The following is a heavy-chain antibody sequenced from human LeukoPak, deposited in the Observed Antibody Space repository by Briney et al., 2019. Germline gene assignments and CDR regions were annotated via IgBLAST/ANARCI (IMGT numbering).Heavy chain of an antibody. CDR2: IYTSGTT. Sequence: PSETLSLTCTVSGGSITTYYWSWIRQPAGKGLEWIGRIYTSGTTNYNPSLKSRVTMSLDTSNHQLSLKLSSVTAADTAVYYCARLNHDNCFDFWGQGILVTVSS. CDR1: GGSITTYY. D-gene: IGHD1-1*01. CDR3: ARLNHDNCFDF. V-gene: IGHV4-4*07. J-gene: IGHJ4*02.